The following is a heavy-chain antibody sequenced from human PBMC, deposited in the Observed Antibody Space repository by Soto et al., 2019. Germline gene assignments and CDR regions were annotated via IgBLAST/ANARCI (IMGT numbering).Heavy chain of an antibody. CDR3: VRDYNRGDWFGP. V-gene: IGHV4-30-4*01. Sequence: PSATLCLTRTVSCGSIINDDYYWNWIHQPPGKGLEWVGYISYSGTTYYNPSLEIRLTISVDTSKNQFSLKLNSVTAADTAVYYCVRDYNRGDWFGPWGQGTLVTVSS. J-gene: IGHJ5*02. D-gene: IGHD3-10*01. CDR2: ISYSGTT. CDR1: CGSIINDDYY.